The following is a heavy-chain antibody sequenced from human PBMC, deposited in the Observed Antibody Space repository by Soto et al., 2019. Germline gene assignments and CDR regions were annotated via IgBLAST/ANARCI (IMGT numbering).Heavy chain of an antibody. Sequence: PGGSLRLSCAASGFTFSSYSMNWVRQAPGKGLEWVSYISSSSSTIYYADSVKGRFTISRDNAKNSLYLQMNSLRDEDTAVYYCARDQQGHRYYGEPYYYYYGMDVWGQGTTVTVSS. D-gene: IGHD4-17*01. CDR2: ISSSSSTI. V-gene: IGHV3-48*02. CDR3: ARDQQGHRYYGEPYYYYYGMDV. CDR1: GFTFSSYS. J-gene: IGHJ6*02.